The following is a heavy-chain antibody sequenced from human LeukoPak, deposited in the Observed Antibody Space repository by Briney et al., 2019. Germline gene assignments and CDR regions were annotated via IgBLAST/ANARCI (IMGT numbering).Heavy chain of an antibody. Sequence: GASVKVSCKASGYTFTSYGISWVRQAPGQGLEWMGWISAYNGNTNYAQKLQGRVTMTTDTSTSTAYMELRSLRSDDTAVYYCARDPGYDYVWGSYRYTNYFDYWGQGTLVTVSS. CDR3: ARDPGYDYVWGSYRYTNYFDY. CDR1: GYTFTSYG. CDR2: ISAYNGNT. J-gene: IGHJ4*02. V-gene: IGHV1-18*01. D-gene: IGHD3-16*02.